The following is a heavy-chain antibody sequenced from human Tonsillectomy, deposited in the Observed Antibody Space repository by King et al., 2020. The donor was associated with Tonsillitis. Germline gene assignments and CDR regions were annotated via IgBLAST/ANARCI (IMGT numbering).Heavy chain of an antibody. CDR2: ISSNGGRT. Sequence: QLVQSGGGLVQPGGSLRLSCSASGFTLSRFAMHWVRQAPGKGLDYVSSISSNGGRTHYADSVRGRFTVSRDNSNNTVYLQMSSLRDEDTAVYHCVGGYDFWGGSSNWFDPWGQGALVTVSS. V-gene: IGHV3-64D*06. CDR1: GFTLSRFA. D-gene: IGHD3-3*01. CDR3: VGGYDFWGGSSNWFDP. J-gene: IGHJ5*02.